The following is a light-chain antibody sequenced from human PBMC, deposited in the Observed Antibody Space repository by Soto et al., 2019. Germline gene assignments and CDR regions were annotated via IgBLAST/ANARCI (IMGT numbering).Light chain of an antibody. CDR2: WAS. CDR1: QSLFSNFNNKNL. J-gene: IGKJ1*01. Sequence: DIVMTQSPDSLSVSLGERATINCKSSQSLFSNFNNKNLLAWFQQKPGHPPRLLLYWASTRESGVPDRFSGSESRTDFTLTISSLQAEDWAIYYCQQYPSPPVTFGQGTKVEI. V-gene: IGKV4-1*01. CDR3: QQYPSPPVT.